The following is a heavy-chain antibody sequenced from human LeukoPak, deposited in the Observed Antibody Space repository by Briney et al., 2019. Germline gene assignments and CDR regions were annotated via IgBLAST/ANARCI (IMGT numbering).Heavy chain of an antibody. Sequence: ASVKVSCKASGYTFTSYGISWVRQAPGQGLEWMGWISAYNGNTNYAQKLQGRVTMTTDTSTSTAYMELRSLRSDDTAVYYCARRYCSSTSCYLYYYYMDVWGTGTTVTVSS. J-gene: IGHJ6*03. CDR3: ARRYCSSTSCYLYYYYMDV. CDR2: ISAYNGNT. V-gene: IGHV1-18*01. D-gene: IGHD2-2*01. CDR1: GYTFTSYG.